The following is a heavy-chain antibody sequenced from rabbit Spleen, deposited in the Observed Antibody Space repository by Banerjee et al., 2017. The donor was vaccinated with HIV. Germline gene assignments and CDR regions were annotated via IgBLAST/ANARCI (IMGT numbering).Heavy chain of an antibody. J-gene: IGHJ4*01. CDR1: GVSFSDKDV. V-gene: IGHV1S45*01. CDR3: ARGSATMTMVITGYYFNL. CDR2: IYAGSSGST. D-gene: IGHD2-1*01. Sequence: EQLEESGGGLVKPEGSLTLTCKASGVSFSDKDVMCWVRQAPGKGLEWIACIYAGSSGSTAYASWAKGRFAISKTSSTTVPLQMTSLTAADTATYFCARGSATMTMVITGYYFNLWGPGTLVTVS.